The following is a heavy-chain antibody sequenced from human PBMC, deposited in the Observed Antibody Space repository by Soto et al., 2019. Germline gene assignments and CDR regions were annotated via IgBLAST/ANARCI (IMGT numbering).Heavy chain of an antibody. V-gene: IGHV4-39*01. CDR2: IYYSGST. Sequence: SETLSLTCTVSGGSISSSSYYWGWIRQPPGKGLEWIGSIYYSGSTYYNPSLKNRVTISVDTSKNQLSLKLSSVTAADTAVYYCARHDCSGGSCYWFDYWGQGTLVTVSS. J-gene: IGHJ4*02. CDR3: ARHDCSGGSCYWFDY. D-gene: IGHD2-15*01. CDR1: GGSISSSSYY.